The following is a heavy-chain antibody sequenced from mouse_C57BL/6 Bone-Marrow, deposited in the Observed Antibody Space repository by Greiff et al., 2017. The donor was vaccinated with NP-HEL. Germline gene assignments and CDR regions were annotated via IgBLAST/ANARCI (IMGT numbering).Heavy chain of an antibody. D-gene: IGHD2-1*01. CDR2: SRNKANDYTT. CDR3: ARDGNYGSYAMDN. J-gene: IGHJ4*01. CDR1: GFTFSDFY. V-gene: IGHV7-1*01. Sequence: EVQVVESGGGLVQSGRSLRLSCATSGFTFSDFYMEWVRQAPGKGLEWIAASRNKANDYTTEYSASVKGRFIVSRDTSQSILYLQMNALRAEDTAIYYCARDGNYGSYAMDNWGQGTSVTVSS.